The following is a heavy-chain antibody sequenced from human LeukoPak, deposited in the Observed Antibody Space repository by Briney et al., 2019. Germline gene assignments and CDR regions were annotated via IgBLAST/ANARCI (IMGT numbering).Heavy chain of an antibody. D-gene: IGHD2-2*01. CDR2: ISSSSSTI. Sequence: GGSLRLSCAASGFTSSSYSMNWVRQAPGKGLEWVSYISSSSSTIYYADSVKGRFTISRDNAKNTLYLQMNSLRAEDKAVYYCARGDYCSSTSCSGYDFWSGPLDYWGQGTLVTVSS. CDR3: ARGDYCSSTSCSGYDFWSGPLDY. V-gene: IGHV3-48*04. CDR1: GFTSSSYS. J-gene: IGHJ4*02.